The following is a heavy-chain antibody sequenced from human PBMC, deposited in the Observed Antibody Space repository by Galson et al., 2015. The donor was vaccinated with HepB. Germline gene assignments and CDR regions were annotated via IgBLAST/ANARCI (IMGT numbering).Heavy chain of an antibody. CDR2: IKQDGSEK. CDR1: GFTISSYW. J-gene: IGHJ4*02. CDR3: TSTMVTQFDY. Sequence: SLRLSCAASGFTISSYWMNWVRQAPGKGLEWVANIKQDGSEKYYVDSVKGRFTISRDNAKNSLYLQMNSLRVEDTAMYYCTSTMVTQFDYWGQGALVTVSS. V-gene: IGHV3-7*01. D-gene: IGHD4-23*01.